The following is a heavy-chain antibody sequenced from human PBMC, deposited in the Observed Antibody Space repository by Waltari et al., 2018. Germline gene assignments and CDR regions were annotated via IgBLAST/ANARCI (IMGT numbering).Heavy chain of an antibody. CDR1: GFTFSSYA. Sequence: EVQLLESGGGLVQPGGSLRLSCAASGFTFSSYAMSWVRQAPGKGLEWVSAISGSGGSTYYADSVNGRFTISRDNSKNTLYLQMNSLRAEDTAVYYCANPYYYDSSGYYSGDYWGQGTLVTVSS. CDR3: ANPYYYDSSGYYSGDY. D-gene: IGHD3-22*01. J-gene: IGHJ4*02. V-gene: IGHV3-23*01. CDR2: ISGSGGST.